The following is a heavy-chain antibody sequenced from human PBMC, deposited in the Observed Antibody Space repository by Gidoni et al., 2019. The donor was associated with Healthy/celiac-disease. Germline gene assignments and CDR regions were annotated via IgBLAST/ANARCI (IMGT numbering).Heavy chain of an antibody. J-gene: IGHJ3*02. Sequence: WVRQAPGQGLEWMGGIIPIFGTANYAQKFQGRVTITADKSTSTAYMELSSLRSEDTAVYYCAREGTGGGSYLLNAFDIWGQGTMVTVSS. V-gene: IGHV1-69*06. CDR2: IIPIFGTA. CDR3: AREGTGGGSYLLNAFDI. D-gene: IGHD2-15*01.